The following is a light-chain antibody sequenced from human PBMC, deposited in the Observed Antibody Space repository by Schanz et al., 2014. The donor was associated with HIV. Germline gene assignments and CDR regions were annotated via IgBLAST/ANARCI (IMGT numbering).Light chain of an antibody. J-gene: IGLJ2*01. Sequence: QSALTQPPSASGSPGQSVTISCTGTSSDVGGYNYVSWYQQHPGKAPKIMIYEVTKRPSGVPDRFSGSRSGTSASLAISGLQSEDDADYYCATWDDSLNGMVFGGGTKLTVL. V-gene: IGLV2-8*01. CDR2: EVT. CDR1: SSDVGGYNY. CDR3: ATWDDSLNGMV.